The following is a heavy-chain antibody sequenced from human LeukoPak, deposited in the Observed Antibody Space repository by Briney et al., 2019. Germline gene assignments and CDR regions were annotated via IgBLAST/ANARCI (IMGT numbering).Heavy chain of an antibody. J-gene: IGHJ4*02. CDR3: ATAYYYDESGLFWDRPFEY. D-gene: IGHD3-22*01. V-gene: IGHV3-21*01. CDR1: GFNFKKYR. CDR2: ISSSVSHI. Sequence: GGSLRLSCTASGFNFKKYRLNWIRQTPGNGLEWFSSISSSVSHIYYVESVKGRFSISRDNAKNSLYLQLNSLRAEDRAVYFCATAYYYDESGLFWDRPFEYWGQGTLVTVSS.